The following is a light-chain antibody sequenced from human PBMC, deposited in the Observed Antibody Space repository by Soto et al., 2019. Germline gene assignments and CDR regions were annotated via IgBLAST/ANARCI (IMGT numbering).Light chain of an antibody. CDR3: QQYGGSSRT. V-gene: IGKV3-20*01. Sequence: EIVLTQSPVTLSLSPGQRATLSCMASQTVDSTYLAWYQQKPGQAPRLLMYGVSTRATGIPDRFSGSGSGTDFTLTISRLEPEDFAVYHCQQYGGSSRTCGQGTEVEVK. CDR2: GVS. CDR1: QTVDSTY. J-gene: IGKJ1*01.